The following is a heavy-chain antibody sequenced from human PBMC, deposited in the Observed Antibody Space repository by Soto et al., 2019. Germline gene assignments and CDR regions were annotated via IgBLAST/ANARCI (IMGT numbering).Heavy chain of an antibody. CDR2: IYYSGST. CDR1: GGSISSYY. CDR3: ARGEISGPFDS. V-gene: IGHV4-59*01. Sequence: QVQLQESGPGLVKPSETLSLTCTVSGGSISSYYWSWIRQPPGKGLEWIGYIYYSGSTNYNPSLRGRVTIPVDTSKNQFSLKLSSVTAAAPAVYYCARGEISGPFDSWGKGTLVTASS. J-gene: IGHJ4*02. D-gene: IGHD3-3*01.